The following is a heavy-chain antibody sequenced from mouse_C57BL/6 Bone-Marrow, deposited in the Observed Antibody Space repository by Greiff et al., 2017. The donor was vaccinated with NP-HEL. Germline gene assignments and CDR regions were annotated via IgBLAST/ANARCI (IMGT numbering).Heavy chain of an antibody. CDR2: ISDGGSYT. J-gene: IGHJ1*03. D-gene: IGHD1-1*01. Sequence: DVMLVESGGGLVKPGGSLKLSCAASGFTFSSYAMSWVRQTPEKRLEWVATISDGGSYTYYPDNVKGRFTISRDNAKNNLYLQMRHLKSEDTAMYYCARYYYGSSYHYWYFDVWGTGTTVTVSS. V-gene: IGHV5-4*03. CDR1: GFTFSSYA. CDR3: ARYYYGSSYHYWYFDV.